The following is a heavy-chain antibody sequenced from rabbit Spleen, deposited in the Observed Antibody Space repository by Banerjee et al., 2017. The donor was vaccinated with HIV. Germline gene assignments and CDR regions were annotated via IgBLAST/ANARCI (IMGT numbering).Heavy chain of an antibody. CDR2: INAITGKA. Sequence: QEQLVESGGGLVRPEGSLKLSCTASGFSFSNKAVMCWVRQAPGKGLEWIACINAITGKAVYASWAKGRFTISSHNAQNTLYLQLNSLTAADTATYFCVRDTWHFSLWGPGTLVTVS. J-gene: IGHJ4*01. V-gene: IGHV1S45*01. CDR1: GFSFSNKAV. D-gene: IGHD3-1*01. CDR3: VRDTWHFSL.